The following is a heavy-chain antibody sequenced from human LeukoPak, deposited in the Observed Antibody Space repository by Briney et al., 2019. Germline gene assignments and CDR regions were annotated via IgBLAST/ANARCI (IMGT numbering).Heavy chain of an antibody. CDR2: ISGSTSYI. CDR3: ARVMLIGYSSGWFSDY. D-gene: IGHD6-19*01. Sequence: PGGSLRLSCAASGLTFSTYNINWVRQAPGKGLEWVSTISGSTSYIYYADSVKGRFTVSRDNAKNSLYLQMNSLRAEDTAVYYCARVMLIGYSSGWFSDYWGQGTLVTVSS. V-gene: IGHV3-21*01. J-gene: IGHJ4*02. CDR1: GLTFSTYN.